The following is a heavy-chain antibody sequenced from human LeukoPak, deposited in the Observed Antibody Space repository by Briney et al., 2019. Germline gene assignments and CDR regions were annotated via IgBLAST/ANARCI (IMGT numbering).Heavy chain of an antibody. J-gene: IGHJ4*02. CDR1: XXXFTGXX. CDR3: AREAMAFDY. V-gene: IGHV1-2*02. CDR2: INPNSGGT. Sequence: XXSCKAXXXXFTGXXMHWVRQAPGRGLEWMGWINPNSGGTNYAQKFQGRVTMTRDTSISTAYMELSRLRSDDTAVYYCAREAMAFDYWGQGTLVTVSS. D-gene: IGHD5-12*01.